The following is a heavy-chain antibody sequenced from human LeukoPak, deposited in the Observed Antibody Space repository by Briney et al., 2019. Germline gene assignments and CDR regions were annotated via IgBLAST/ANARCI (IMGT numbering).Heavy chain of an antibody. J-gene: IGHJ6*03. Sequence: SETLSLTCTVSGGSISSYYWSWIRQPAGKGLEWTGRIYTSGSTNYNPSLKSRVTMSVDTSKNQFSLKLSSVTAADTAVYYCARSSIVVVPAAIISYYYMDVWGKGTTVTVSS. D-gene: IGHD2-2*02. CDR3: ARSSIVVVPAAIISYYYMDV. V-gene: IGHV4-4*07. CDR1: GGSISSYY. CDR2: IYTSGST.